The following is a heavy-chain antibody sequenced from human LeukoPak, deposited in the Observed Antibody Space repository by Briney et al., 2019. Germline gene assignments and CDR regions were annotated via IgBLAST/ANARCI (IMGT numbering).Heavy chain of an antibody. Sequence: GGSLRLSCAAPGFTFSSYSMTWVRQAPGKGLEWVSYISSSSSTIYYADSVKGRFTISRDNAKNSLYLQMNSLRAEDTALYYCARGREDYDSGGYYLLFDFWGQGTLVTVSS. CDR2: ISSSSSTI. CDR1: GFTFSSYS. J-gene: IGHJ4*02. D-gene: IGHD3-22*01. V-gene: IGHV3-48*04. CDR3: ARGREDYDSGGYYLLFDF.